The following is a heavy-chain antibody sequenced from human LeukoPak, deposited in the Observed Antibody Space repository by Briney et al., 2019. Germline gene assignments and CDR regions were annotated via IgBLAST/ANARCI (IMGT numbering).Heavy chain of an antibody. D-gene: IGHD3-22*01. J-gene: IGHJ6*02. V-gene: IGHV4-59*01. CDR2: IYYSGST. CDR3: ARDRSPEHYYDSSHWDYYYGMDV. CDR1: GGSISDYY. Sequence: SETLSLTCTVSGGSISDYYWSWIRQPPGKGLEWIGYIYYSGSTNYNPSLKSRVTISVDTSKNQFSLKLSSVTAADTAVYYCARDRSPEHYYDSSHWDYYYGMDVWGQGTTVTVSS.